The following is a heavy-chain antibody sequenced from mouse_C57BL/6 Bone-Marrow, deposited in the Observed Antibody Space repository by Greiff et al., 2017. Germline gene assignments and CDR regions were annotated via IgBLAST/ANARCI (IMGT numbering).Heavy chain of an antibody. CDR3: ARGGDWFYYARDY. CDR1: GYTFTSYW. CDR2: IYPGSGST. D-gene: IGHD2-2*01. J-gene: IGHJ4*01. V-gene: IGHV1-55*01. Sequence: QVQLQQPGAELVKPGASVKMSCKASGYTFTSYWLTWVKQRPGQGLEWIGDIYPGSGSTNYNEQFTSKATLTVDTDSRPVYIQLSRLTSEDSAVDYCARGGDWFYYARDYWGQGTSVTVSS.